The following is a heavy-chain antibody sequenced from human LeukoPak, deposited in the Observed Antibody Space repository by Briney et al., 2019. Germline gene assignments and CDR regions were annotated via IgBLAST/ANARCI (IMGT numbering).Heavy chain of an antibody. CDR2: MNPNSGNT. CDR1: GYTFTSYD. CDR3: ARDLWGSVSYYNGHWLDP. D-gene: IGHD3-10*01. J-gene: IGHJ5*02. Sequence: EASVKVSCMASGYTFTSYDINWVRQATGQGLEWMGWMNPNSGNTGYAQKFQGRVTMTRNTSISTAYMELSSLRSEDTAVYYCARDLWGSVSYYNGHWLDPWGQGTLVTVSS. V-gene: IGHV1-8*01.